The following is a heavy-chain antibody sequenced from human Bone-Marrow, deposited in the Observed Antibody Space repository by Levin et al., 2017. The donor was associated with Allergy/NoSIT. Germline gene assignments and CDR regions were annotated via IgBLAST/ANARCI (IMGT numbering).Heavy chain of an antibody. CDR3: ATHRGGIISALFDF. V-gene: IGHV1-69*02. CDR1: GGNFNSYT. CDR2: IISSLDIT. J-gene: IGHJ4*02. D-gene: IGHD1-14*01. Sequence: ASVKVSCKTSGGNFNSYTFSWVRQAPGQGLEWMGRIISSLDITNYAQNFQGRVVITADRSTSTAYMELNSLTSEDTAVYYCATHRGGIISALFDFWGQGTLVTVSS.